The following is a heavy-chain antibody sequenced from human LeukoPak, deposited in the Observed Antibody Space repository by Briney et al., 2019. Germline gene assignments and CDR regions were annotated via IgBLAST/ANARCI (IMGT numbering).Heavy chain of an antibody. V-gene: IGHV1-2*02. CDR1: GYTFTVYY. J-gene: IGHJ4*02. Sequence: ASVKVSCKASGYTFTVYYMHWVRQAPGQGLEWMGWINPNSGGTNYAQKFQGRVTMTRDTSISTAYMELSRLRSDDTAVYYCATSSSSSWLVQAHWGQGTLVTVSS. D-gene: IGHD6-13*01. CDR2: INPNSGGT. CDR3: ATSSSSSWLVQAH.